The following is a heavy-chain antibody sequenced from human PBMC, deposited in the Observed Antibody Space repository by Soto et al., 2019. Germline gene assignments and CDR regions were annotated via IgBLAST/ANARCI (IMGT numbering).Heavy chain of an antibody. CDR2: IWYDGSNK. CDR3: ARDRGSSWYPYYYGMDV. J-gene: IGHJ6*02. V-gene: IGHV3-33*01. D-gene: IGHD6-13*01. CDR1: GFTFSSYG. Sequence: GGSLRLSCAASGFTFSSYGMHWVRQAPGKGLEWVAVIWYDGSNKYYADSVKGRFTISRDNSKNTLYLQMNSLRAEDTAVYYCARDRGSSWYPYYYGMDVWGQGTTVTVS.